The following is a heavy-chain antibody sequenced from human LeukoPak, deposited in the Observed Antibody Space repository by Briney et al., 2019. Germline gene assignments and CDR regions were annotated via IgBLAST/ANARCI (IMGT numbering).Heavy chain of an antibody. V-gene: IGHV3-72*01. Sequence: PGRSLRLSCAASGFTFSDYYMDWVRQTPGKGLEWIGRSKNKADSYTTHYAASVKGRFTISRDDSKNSLYLQMNSLKTEDTAVYYCARDNVGSYDYWGQGTLVTVSP. CDR2: SKNKADSYTT. CDR3: ARDNVGSYDY. J-gene: IGHJ4*02. CDR1: GFTFSDYY. D-gene: IGHD1-26*01.